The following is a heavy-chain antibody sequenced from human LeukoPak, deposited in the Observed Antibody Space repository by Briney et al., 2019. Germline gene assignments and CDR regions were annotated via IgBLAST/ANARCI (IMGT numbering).Heavy chain of an antibody. CDR1: IDSFTNYY. J-gene: IGHJ4*02. CDR2: IYTSGST. CDR3: ARERAYYDILTGYYPDYFDY. Sequence: SETLSLTCAVYIDSFTNYYWNWIRQPAGKGLEWIGRIYTSGSTNYNPSLKSRVTISVDTSKNQFSLKLSSVTAADTAVYYCARERAYYDILTGYYPDYFDYWGQGTLVTVSS. V-gene: IGHV4-4*07. D-gene: IGHD3-9*01.